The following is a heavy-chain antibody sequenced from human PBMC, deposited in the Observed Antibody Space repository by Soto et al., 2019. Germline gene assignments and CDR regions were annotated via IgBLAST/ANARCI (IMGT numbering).Heavy chain of an antibody. V-gene: IGHV1-3*05. CDR2: INADNSNT. D-gene: IGHD3-16*02. CDR1: GYTFTGYA. Sequence: QVQLVQSGAEEKKPGASVKVSCKASGYTFTGYAMHWVRQAPGQRLEWVGWINADNSNTKYSQKFQGRVTITRDTSASTAYMELSSLRSEDTAVYYCARSAVSPYGGLIGPFDYWGQGNLVTVSS. J-gene: IGHJ4*02. CDR3: ARSAVSPYGGLIGPFDY.